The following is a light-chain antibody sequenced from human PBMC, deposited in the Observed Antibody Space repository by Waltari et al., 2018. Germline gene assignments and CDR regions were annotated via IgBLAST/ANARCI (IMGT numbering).Light chain of an antibody. CDR2: DVT. J-gene: IGLJ2*01. Sequence: QSALTQPASVSGSPGQSIILSCTGTSSDIGAYNYVSCYQQHPGKAPKLMIYDVTNRPSGVSYRFSGSKSGNTASLTISGLQAEDEADYYCSSYTSRSTLEFGGGTTLTVL. CDR1: SSDIGAYNY. CDR3: SSYTSRSTLE. V-gene: IGLV2-14*01.